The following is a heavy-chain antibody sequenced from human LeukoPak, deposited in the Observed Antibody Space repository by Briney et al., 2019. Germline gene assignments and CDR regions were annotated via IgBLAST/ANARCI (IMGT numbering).Heavy chain of an antibody. CDR3: AKDVSLPPSNWFDP. Sequence: ASVKVSCKASGGTFSSYTINWVRQAPGQGLEWMGGIIPIFGTTNSAQKFQGRVTITADESTSTTYMELSSLRAEDTAVYYCAKDVSLPPSNWFDPWGQGTLVTVSS. V-gene: IGHV1-69*13. D-gene: IGHD2-15*01. CDR2: IIPIFGTT. J-gene: IGHJ5*02. CDR1: GGTFSSYT.